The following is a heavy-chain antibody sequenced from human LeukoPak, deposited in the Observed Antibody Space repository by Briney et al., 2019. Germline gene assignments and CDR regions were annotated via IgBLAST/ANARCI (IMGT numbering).Heavy chain of an antibody. CDR2: IYYSGST. Sequence: SETLSLTCTVSGGSISSSSYYWGWIRQPPGKGLEWIGSIYYSGSTYYNPSLKSRVTISVDTSKNQFSLKLSSVTAADTAVYYCARGHAGTYYGMDVWGQGTTVTVSS. J-gene: IGHJ6*02. CDR3: ARGHAGTYYGMDV. CDR1: GGSISSSSYY. V-gene: IGHV4-39*07.